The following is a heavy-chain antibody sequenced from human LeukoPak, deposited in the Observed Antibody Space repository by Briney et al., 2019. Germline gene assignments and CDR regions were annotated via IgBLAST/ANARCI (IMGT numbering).Heavy chain of an antibody. Sequence: GGSLRLSCAASGFTVSSNYMSWVRQAPGKGLEWVSVIYIGDSTYYAASVKCQFTISRDNTKNTLYLQMNCLRAEDTAVYYCARVYSNYVDYWGQGTLVTVSS. CDR1: GFTVSSNY. CDR2: IYIGDST. V-gene: IGHV3-66*02. J-gene: IGHJ4*02. D-gene: IGHD4-11*01. CDR3: ARVYSNYVDY.